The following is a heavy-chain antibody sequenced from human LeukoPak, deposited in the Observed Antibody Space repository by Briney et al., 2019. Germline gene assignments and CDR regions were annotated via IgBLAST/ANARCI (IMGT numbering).Heavy chain of an antibody. J-gene: IGHJ3*02. CDR1: GGSISTSNYY. Sequence: SETLSLTCTVSGGSISTSNYYWGWIRQPPGKGLEWIGNIFYSGSTYYSPSLRSRVTISLDTSRNQFSLKLNSVTAADTAVYYCSSMPNEWGAFDIWGQGTMVTVSS. CDR3: SSMPNEWGAFDI. D-gene: IGHD2/OR15-2a*01. CDR2: IFYSGST. V-gene: IGHV4-39*07.